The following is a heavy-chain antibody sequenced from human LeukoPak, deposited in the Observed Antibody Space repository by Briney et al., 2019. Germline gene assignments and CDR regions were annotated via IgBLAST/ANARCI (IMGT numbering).Heavy chain of an antibody. D-gene: IGHD5-18*01. Sequence: GSSVKVSGKASGGTFSSYAISWVRQAPGQGLEWMGRIIPILGIANYAQKFQGRVTITADKSTSTAYMELSSLRSEDTAVYYCASFEGYSYGYDYWGQGTLVTVSS. V-gene: IGHV1-69*04. CDR1: GGTFSSYA. CDR2: IIPILGIA. J-gene: IGHJ4*02. CDR3: ASFEGYSYGYDY.